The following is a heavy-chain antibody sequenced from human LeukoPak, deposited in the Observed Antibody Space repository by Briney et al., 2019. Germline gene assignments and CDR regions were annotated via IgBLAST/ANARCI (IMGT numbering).Heavy chain of an antibody. D-gene: IGHD3-16*01. J-gene: IGHJ4*02. CDR1: GFTFSSYS. V-gene: IGHV3-21*01. CDR3: ARHRDGYVPLDY. Sequence: PGGSLRLSCAASGFTFSSYSMNWVRQAPGKGLEWVSSISSSSSYIYYADSVKGRFTISRDNAKNSLYLQMNSLRAEDTAVYYCARHRDGYVPLDYWGQGTLDTVSS. CDR2: ISSSSSYI.